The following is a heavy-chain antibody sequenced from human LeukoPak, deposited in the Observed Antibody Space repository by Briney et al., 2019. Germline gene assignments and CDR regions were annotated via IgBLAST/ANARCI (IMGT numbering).Heavy chain of an antibody. CDR3: AKDLRYFDCGFDY. J-gene: IGHJ4*02. CDR1: GFTFSSYG. D-gene: IGHD3-9*01. V-gene: IGHV3-30*02. CDR2: IRYDGSNK. Sequence: SGGSLRLSCAASGFTFSSYGMHWVRQAPGKGLEWVAFIRYDGSNKYYADSVKGRFTISRDNSKNTLYLQMNGLRAEDTAVYYCAKDLRYFDCGFDYWGQGTLVTVSS.